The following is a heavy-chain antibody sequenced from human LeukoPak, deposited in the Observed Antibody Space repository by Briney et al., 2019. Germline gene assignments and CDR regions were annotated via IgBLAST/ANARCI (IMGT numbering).Heavy chain of an antibody. CDR3: ARGGGLDV. Sequence: GGSLLLSCAASGFPFSSYWMNWARQAPGEGLEWVASINHNGNVNYYVDSVKGRFTISRDNAKNSLYLQMSNLRAEDTAVYFCARGGGLDVWGQGATVTVSS. CDR2: INHNGNVN. CDR1: GFPFSSYW. V-gene: IGHV3-7*03. D-gene: IGHD3-16*01. J-gene: IGHJ6*02.